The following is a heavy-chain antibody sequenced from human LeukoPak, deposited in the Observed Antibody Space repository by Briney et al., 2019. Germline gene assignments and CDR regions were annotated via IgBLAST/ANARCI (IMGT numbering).Heavy chain of an antibody. D-gene: IGHD4-17*01. Sequence: PSQTLSLTCTVSGGSISSGGYYWSWIRQHPGKDLEWIGYIYYSGSTYYNPSLKSRVTISVDTSKNQFSLKLSSVTAADTAVYYCASLRVDYGHYYYGMDVWGQGTTVTVSS. J-gene: IGHJ6*02. CDR1: GGSISSGGYY. CDR2: IYYSGST. V-gene: IGHV4-31*03. CDR3: ASLRVDYGHYYYGMDV.